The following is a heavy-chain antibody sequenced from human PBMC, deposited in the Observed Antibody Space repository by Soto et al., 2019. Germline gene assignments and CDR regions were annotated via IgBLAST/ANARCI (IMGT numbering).Heavy chain of an antibody. CDR1: GYIIKNYW. Sequence: GESLRISCKASGYIIKNYWIGWVRQMPGQGLEWMGIIFPDDSDTRYSPSFQGHVTISVDKSISTAYVQWSSLKASDSAIYYCFRGGVTSRTFDYWGQGTLVTVS. CDR2: IFPDDSDT. J-gene: IGHJ4*02. D-gene: IGHD3-16*01. CDR3: FRGGVTSRTFDY. V-gene: IGHV5-51*01.